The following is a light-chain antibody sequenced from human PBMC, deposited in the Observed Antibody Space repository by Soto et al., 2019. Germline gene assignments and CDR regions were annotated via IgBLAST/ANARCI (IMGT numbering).Light chain of an antibody. Sequence: IQLTQSPSFLSASVGDRVTISCRAGQDIRSDLGWYQHKPGKAPRLLIHAASSLQSGVPSRFSGSASGTEFTLTISSLQPEDLASYYCLQDHSYPWTFGQGTKVDI. CDR3: LQDHSYPWT. V-gene: IGKV1-6*01. CDR2: AAS. CDR1: QDIRSD. J-gene: IGKJ1*01.